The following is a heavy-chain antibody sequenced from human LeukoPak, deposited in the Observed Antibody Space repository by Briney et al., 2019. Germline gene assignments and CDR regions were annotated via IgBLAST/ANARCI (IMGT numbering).Heavy chain of an antibody. D-gene: IGHD3-22*01. Sequence: SETLSLTCAVSGYSIRSGYYSGWIRQPPGKGLEWIGTIYHSGGTYYNPSLKSRLTISLDTSKNQLSLKLTSVTAADTAVYYCARDRERWLFRYWGQGTLVTVSS. V-gene: IGHV4-38-2*02. CDR2: IYHSGGT. CDR3: ARDRERWLFRY. CDR1: GYSIRSGYY. J-gene: IGHJ4*02.